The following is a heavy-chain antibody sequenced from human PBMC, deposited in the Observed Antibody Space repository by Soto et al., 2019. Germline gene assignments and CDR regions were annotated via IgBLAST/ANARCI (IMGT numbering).Heavy chain of an antibody. Sequence: PSETLSLTCAVSGESISSNYWSWIRQPPGKGLEWIGYIYHSGSTYYNPSLKSRVTISVDRSKNQFSLKLSSVTAADTAVYYCARVPDRWGQGTLVTVSS. V-gene: IGHV4-30-2*01. CDR3: ARVPDR. CDR1: GESISSNY. CDR2: IYHSGST. D-gene: IGHD2-2*01. J-gene: IGHJ5*02.